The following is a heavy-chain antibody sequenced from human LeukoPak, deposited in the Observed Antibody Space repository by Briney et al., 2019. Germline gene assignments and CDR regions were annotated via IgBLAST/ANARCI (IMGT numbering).Heavy chain of an antibody. CDR1: GFGFSNYV. D-gene: IGHD6-13*01. V-gene: IGHV3-23*01. J-gene: IGHJ4*02. CDR2: ITANGGST. Sequence: GGSLRLSCSASGFGFSNYVMTWVRQAPGKGLQWVSAITANGGSTFYAVSVKGRFTISRDNAKNTVYLQMNSLRAEDTAIYYCAKVWGPYSSSFYVYSFAYWGQGSLVTVSS. CDR3: AKVWGPYSSSFYVYSFAY.